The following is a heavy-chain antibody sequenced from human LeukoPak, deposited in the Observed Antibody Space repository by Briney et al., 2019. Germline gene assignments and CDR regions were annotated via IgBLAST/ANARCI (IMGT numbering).Heavy chain of an antibody. CDR2: MSYDGSKK. Sequence: GGSLRLSCAASGFSVSSYGMHWVRQAPGKGLEWVSIMSYDGSKKYYADSVKGRFTVSRDNSKNTLYLQMNSLRAEDTAVYYCARDQFYYGSGRDWGQGTLVTVSS. CDR1: GFSVSSYG. CDR3: ARDQFYYGSGRD. V-gene: IGHV3-30*14. J-gene: IGHJ4*02. D-gene: IGHD3-10*01.